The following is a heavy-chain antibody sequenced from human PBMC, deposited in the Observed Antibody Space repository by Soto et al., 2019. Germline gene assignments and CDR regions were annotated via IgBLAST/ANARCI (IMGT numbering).Heavy chain of an antibody. J-gene: IGHJ1*01. CDR3: AMRIRPDEYFQH. CDR2: IIPILGIA. V-gene: IGHV1-69*02. D-gene: IGHD2-15*01. CDR1: GGTFSSYT. Sequence: QVQLVQSGAEVKKPGSSVKVSCKASGGTFSSYTISWVRQAPGQGLEWMGRIIPILGIANYAQKFQGRVTITADKSTSTAYMELSSLRSEDTAVYYCAMRIRPDEYFQHWGQGTLVTVSS.